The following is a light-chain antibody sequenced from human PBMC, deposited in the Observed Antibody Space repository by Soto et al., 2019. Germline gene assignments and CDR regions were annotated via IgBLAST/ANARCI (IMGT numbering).Light chain of an antibody. Sequence: QSVLTQSPSASASLGASVKLTCTLSSGHSSYAIAWHQQQPEKGPRYLMKLNNDGSHSKGDGIPDRLSGSSSGAERYFTISSLQSEDEADYYCQTWGTGPFVLGTGTKLTVL. CDR1: SGHSSYA. J-gene: IGLJ1*01. CDR3: QTWGTGPFV. V-gene: IGLV4-69*01. CDR2: LNNDGSH.